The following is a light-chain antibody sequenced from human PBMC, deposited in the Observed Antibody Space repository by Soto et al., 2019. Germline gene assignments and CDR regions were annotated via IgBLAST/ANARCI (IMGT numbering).Light chain of an antibody. CDR2: HAS. CDR3: QHYGSSLA. V-gene: IGKV3D-20*01. CDR1: QSVSNTY. J-gene: IGKJ4*01. Sequence: EIVLTQSPATLSLSPGERATLSCGASQSVSNTYLAWYQHKPGLAPRLLVYHASSRATGIPDRFSGSGSGTDFTLTISRLEPEDFAVYYCQHYGSSLAFGVGTKVEIK.